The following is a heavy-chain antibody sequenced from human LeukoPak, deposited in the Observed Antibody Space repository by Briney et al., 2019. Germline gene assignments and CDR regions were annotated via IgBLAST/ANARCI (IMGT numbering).Heavy chain of an antibody. CDR3: ARVGTSEDFQY. CDR1: GFSFSNYG. Sequence: GGSLRLSCAASGFSFSNYGFHWVRQAPGKGLDWVSAISYDGKNIHYADSLKGRFTISRDNSRNTVYLQMNSLRVEDTAVYYCARVGTSEDFQYWGQGTLVTVSS. D-gene: IGHD2-2*01. CDR2: ISYDGKNI. V-gene: IGHV3-33*01. J-gene: IGHJ1*01.